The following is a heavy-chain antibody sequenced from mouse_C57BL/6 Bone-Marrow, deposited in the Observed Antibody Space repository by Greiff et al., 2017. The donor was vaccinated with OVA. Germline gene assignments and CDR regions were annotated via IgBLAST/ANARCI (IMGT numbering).Heavy chain of an antibody. CDR1: GYTFTDYN. CDR2: INPNNGGT. D-gene: IGHD1-1*01. Sequence: EVQLQQSGPELVKPGASVKISCKASGYTFTDYNMHWVKQSHGKSLEWIGYINPNNGGTSYNQKFKGKATLTVNKSSSTAYMELRSLTSEDSAVYYCARIPIYYYGSSYSYYAMDYWGQGTSVTVSS. CDR3: ARIPIYYYGSSYSYYAMDY. J-gene: IGHJ4*01. V-gene: IGHV1-22*01.